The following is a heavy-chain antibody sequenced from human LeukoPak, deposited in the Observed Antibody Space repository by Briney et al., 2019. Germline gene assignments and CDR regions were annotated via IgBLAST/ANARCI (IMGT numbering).Heavy chain of an antibody. CDR2: INPNSGDT. Sequence: ASVKVSCKASGGTFSSYAISWVRQPPGQGLEWMGWINPNSGDTNYAQKFQGRVTMTRDTSISTAYMELSRLRSDDTAVYYCARAAYYYGSGSYYYMDVWGKGTTVTVSS. CDR1: GGTFSSYA. V-gene: IGHV1-2*02. CDR3: ARAAYYYGSGSYYYMDV. J-gene: IGHJ6*03. D-gene: IGHD3-10*01.